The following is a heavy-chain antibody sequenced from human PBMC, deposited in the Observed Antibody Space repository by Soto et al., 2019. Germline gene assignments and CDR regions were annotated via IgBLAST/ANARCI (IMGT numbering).Heavy chain of an antibody. Sequence: QVTLKESGPVLVKPTETLTLTCTVSGFSLSNARMGVSWIRQPPGKALEWLAHIFSNDEKSYSTSLKSRLTISKDTSKSQVVLTMTNMDPVDTATYYCARIPLVTYYDFWSGYYSSYYFDSWGQGTLVTVSS. CDR2: IFSNDEK. D-gene: IGHD3-3*01. V-gene: IGHV2-26*01. J-gene: IGHJ4*02. CDR1: GFSLSNARMG. CDR3: ARIPLVTYYDFWSGYYSSYYFDS.